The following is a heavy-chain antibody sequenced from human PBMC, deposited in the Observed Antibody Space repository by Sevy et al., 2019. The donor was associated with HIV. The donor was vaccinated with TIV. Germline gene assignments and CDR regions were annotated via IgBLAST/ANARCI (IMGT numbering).Heavy chain of an antibody. J-gene: IGHJ4*02. CDR1: GFTFGDYA. CDR2: IRGTPYGGAP. CDR3: ARDRRITVFGVGFYFDY. D-gene: IGHD3-3*01. V-gene: IGHV3-49*04. Sequence: GGSLRLSCKGSGFTFGDYAINWVRQAPGKGLEWVGFIRGTPYGGAPEYAASVKGRITISRDDSNSVAYLHMNSLKPDDTGVYYCARDRRITVFGVGFYFDYLGRGTLVTVSS.